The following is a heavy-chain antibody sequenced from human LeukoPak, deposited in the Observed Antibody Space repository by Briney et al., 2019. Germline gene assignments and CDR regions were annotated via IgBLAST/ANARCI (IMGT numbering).Heavy chain of an antibody. CDR1: GGSIISGSYY. CDR3: ARVGGYSGYDSDAFDI. Sequence: SETLSLTCIVSGGSIISGSYYWNWIRQPAGKGLEWVGRIYTSGSTKYNPSLKSRVTISVDTSKNQFYLKVSSVTAADTAVYYCARVGGYSGYDSDAFDIWGQGTMVTVSS. V-gene: IGHV4-61*02. CDR2: IYTSGST. J-gene: IGHJ3*02. D-gene: IGHD5-12*01.